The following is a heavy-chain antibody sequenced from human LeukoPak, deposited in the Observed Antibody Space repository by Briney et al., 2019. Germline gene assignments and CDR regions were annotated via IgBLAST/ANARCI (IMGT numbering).Heavy chain of an antibody. Sequence: PGGSLRLSCAASGFTFSSYSMNWVRQAPGKGLEWVSSISSSSSYIYYADSVKGRFTISRDNAKNSLYLQMNSLRAEDTAVYYCARNLNYYDSSGYLYYFDYWGQGTLVTVSS. CDR1: GFTFSSYS. CDR3: ARNLNYYDSSGYLYYFDY. J-gene: IGHJ4*02. CDR2: ISSSSSYI. D-gene: IGHD3-22*01. V-gene: IGHV3-21*01.